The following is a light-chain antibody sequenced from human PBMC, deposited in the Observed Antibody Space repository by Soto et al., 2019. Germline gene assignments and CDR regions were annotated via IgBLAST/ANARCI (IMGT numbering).Light chain of an antibody. J-gene: IGKJ5*01. CDR3: QQYGSSPIT. V-gene: IGKV3-20*01. Sequence: EIVLTQSPVTLSLSPGERATLSCRSSQSFSSTYLAWYQQKPGQAPRLLVYGASSRATGIPDRFSGFGSGTDSTLTISRLEPEDFAVYFCQQYGSSPITFGQGTRLEIK. CDR2: GAS. CDR1: QSFSSTY.